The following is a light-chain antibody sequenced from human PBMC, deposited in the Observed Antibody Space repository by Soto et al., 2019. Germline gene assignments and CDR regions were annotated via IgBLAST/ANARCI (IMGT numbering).Light chain of an antibody. CDR3: QHLNGYPRT. Sequence: DIQLTQSPSLLSASVGDRVTITCRASQAISSYLAWYQQKPGKAPKLLIYAASTLQSGVPSTFSGSGSGTEFTLTICSLQPEDFATYYCQHLNGYPRTFGQGTEVEI. V-gene: IGKV1-9*01. CDR1: QAISSY. J-gene: IGKJ1*01. CDR2: AAS.